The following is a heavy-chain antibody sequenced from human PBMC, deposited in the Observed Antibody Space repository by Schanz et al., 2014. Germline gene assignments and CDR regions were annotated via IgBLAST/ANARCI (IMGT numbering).Heavy chain of an antibody. J-gene: IGHJ6*02. CDR3: ARAKRFGDMDV. CDR2: IIPVLNIA. Sequence: QVQVVQSGAEVKKPGASVKVSCKASGGTFNSYTINWVRQARGQGLEWMGKIIPVLNIATYAQRFQGRVTLTTDTSTSTAYMELRNLRSDDTAVYYCARAKRFGDMDVWGQGTTVTVSS. CDR1: GGTFNSYT. V-gene: IGHV1-69*04. D-gene: IGHD3-10*01.